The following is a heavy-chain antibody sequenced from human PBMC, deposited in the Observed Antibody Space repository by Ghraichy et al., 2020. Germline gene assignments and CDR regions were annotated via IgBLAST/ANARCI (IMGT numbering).Heavy chain of an antibody. CDR2: ISSNGGST. CDR1: GFTFGSYA. J-gene: IGHJ4*02. D-gene: IGHD2-2*01. CDR3: VKDRGCTSTSCSLPFDY. Sequence: GGSLRLSCSASGFTFGSYAMHWVRQAPGKGLEYVSAISSNGGSTYYTDSVKGRFTISRDNSKNTLYLQMSSLRAEDTAVYYCVKDRGCTSTSCSLPFDYWGQGTLVTVSS. V-gene: IGHV3-64D*06.